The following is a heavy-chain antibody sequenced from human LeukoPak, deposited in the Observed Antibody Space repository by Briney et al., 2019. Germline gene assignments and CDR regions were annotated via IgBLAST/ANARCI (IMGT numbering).Heavy chain of an antibody. CDR1: GGSISSSNW. CDR3: VREGDTTMAY. J-gene: IGHJ4*02. V-gene: IGHV4-4*02. CDR2: IYHSGST. Sequence: SETLSLTCAVSGGSISSSNWWSWVRQPPGKGLEWIGEIYHSGSTNYNPSLKSRVTISVDTSKNQFSLKLNSVTAADTAVYYCVREGDTTMAYWGQGTLVTVSS. D-gene: IGHD5-18*01.